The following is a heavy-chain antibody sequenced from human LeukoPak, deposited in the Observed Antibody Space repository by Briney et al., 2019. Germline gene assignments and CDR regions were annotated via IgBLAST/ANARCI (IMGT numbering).Heavy chain of an antibody. CDR2: INPSGGST. V-gene: IGHV1-46*01. CDR1: GYTFTSYY. Sequence: GASVKVSCKASGYTFTSYYMHWVRQAPGQGLEWMGIINPSGGSTSYAQKFQGRVTMTRDTSTSTVYMELSSLRSEDTAVYYCARRVKGSYRYELYFDYWGQGTLVTVS. CDR3: ARRVKGSYRYELYFDY. D-gene: IGHD3-16*02. J-gene: IGHJ4*02.